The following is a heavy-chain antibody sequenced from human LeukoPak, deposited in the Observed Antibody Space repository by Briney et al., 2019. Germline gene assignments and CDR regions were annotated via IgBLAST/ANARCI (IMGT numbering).Heavy chain of an antibody. CDR2: IYYSGST. J-gene: IGHJ4*02. CDR3: ASYSGYDKTFDY. D-gene: IGHD5-12*01. Sequence: PSETLSLTCTVSGGSISSYYWSWIRQPPGKGLEWIGYIYYSGSTNYNPSLKSRGTISVDTSKNQFSMKLRSVTAADTAVYYCASYSGYDKTFDYWGQGTLVTVSS. V-gene: IGHV4-59*01. CDR1: GGSISSYY.